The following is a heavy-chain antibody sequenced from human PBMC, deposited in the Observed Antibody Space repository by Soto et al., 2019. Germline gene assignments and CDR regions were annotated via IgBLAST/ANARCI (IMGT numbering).Heavy chain of an antibody. J-gene: IGHJ4*01. V-gene: IGHV3-15*07. CDR3: TTDSYSTMIEVRFDY. CDR2: IKSKALGGTT. D-gene: IGHD3-22*01. CDR1: GFPYSNAW. Sequence: PGGSLRLSCAGSGFPYSNAWINWIRQAPEKGLEWVDRIKSKALGGTTDFAAPVRGRFAITRDDSRNMGYMQMYSLNTEDTSVYYCTTDSYSTMIEVRFDYWGHGTLVTVSS.